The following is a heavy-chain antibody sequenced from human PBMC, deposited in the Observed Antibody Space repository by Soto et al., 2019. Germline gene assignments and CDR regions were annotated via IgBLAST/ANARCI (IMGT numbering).Heavy chain of an antibody. CDR1: GYTFDDCT. CDR2: ISWDGGST. CDR3: AKGLSMVRGVIMDYFDY. Sequence: EVQLVESGGVVVQPGGSLRLSCAASGYTFDDCTMHWVRQAPGKGLEWVSLISWDGGSTYYADSVKGRFTISRDNSKNSLYLQMNSLRTEDTALYYCAKGLSMVRGVIMDYFDYWGQGTLVTVSS. J-gene: IGHJ4*02. V-gene: IGHV3-43*01. D-gene: IGHD3-10*01.